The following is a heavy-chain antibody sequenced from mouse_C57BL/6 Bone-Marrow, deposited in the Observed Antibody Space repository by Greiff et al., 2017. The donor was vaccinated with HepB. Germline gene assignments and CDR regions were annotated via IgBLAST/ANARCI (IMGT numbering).Heavy chain of an antibody. CDR3: ARGITTVVAHFDY. CDR2: IDPSDSYT. D-gene: IGHD1-1*01. CDR1: GYTFTSYW. J-gene: IGHJ2*01. V-gene: IGHV1-69*01. Sequence: QVQLQQPGAELVMPGASVKLSCKASGYTFTSYWMLWVKQRPGQGLEWIGEIDPSDSYTNYNQKLKGKSTLTVDKSTRTTDMQLSSLTSEDSAVYYYARGITTVVAHFDYWGQGTTLTVSS.